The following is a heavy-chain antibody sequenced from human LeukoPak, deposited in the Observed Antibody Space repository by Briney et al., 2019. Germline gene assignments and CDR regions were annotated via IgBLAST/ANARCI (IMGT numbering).Heavy chain of an antibody. CDR3: ARSRGIAARLAA. D-gene: IGHD6-6*01. V-gene: IGHV4-59*01. CDR2: IYYSGST. Sequence: SETLSLTCTVSGGSISSYYWSWIQQPPGKGPEWIGYIYYSGSTNYNPSLKSRVTISVDTSKNQFSLKLSSVTAADTAVYYCARSRGIAARLAAWGQGTLVTVSS. J-gene: IGHJ4*02. CDR1: GGSISSYY.